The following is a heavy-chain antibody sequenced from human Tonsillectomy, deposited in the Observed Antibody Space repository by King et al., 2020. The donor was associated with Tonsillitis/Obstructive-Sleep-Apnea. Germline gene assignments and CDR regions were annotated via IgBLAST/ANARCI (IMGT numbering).Heavy chain of an antibody. D-gene: IGHD3-22*01. CDR3: ARGTYDSSGYYPPKPIFDY. CDR2: IYYSGST. J-gene: IGHJ4*02. CDR1: GGSISSGGYY. Sequence: QLPESGPGLVKPSQTLSLTCTVSGGSISSGGYYWSWIRQHPGKGLEWIGYIYYSGSTYYNPSLKSRVTISVDTSKNQFSLRLSSVTAADTAVYYCARGTYDSSGYYPPKPIFDYWGQGTLVTVSS. V-gene: IGHV4-31*03.